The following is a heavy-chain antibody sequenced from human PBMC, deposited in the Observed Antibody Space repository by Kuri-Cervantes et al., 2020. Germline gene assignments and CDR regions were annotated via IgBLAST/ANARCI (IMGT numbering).Heavy chain of an antibody. V-gene: IGHV1-8*01. Sequence: ASVKVSCKASGYTFTSYDINWVRQATGQGLEWMGWMNPNSGNTGYAQKLQGSVTMTTDTSTSTAYMELRSLRSDDTAVYYCARSTTPYCSSTSCRNYYYYYYMDVWGKGTTVTVSS. CDR3: ARSTTPYCSSTSCRNYYYYYYMDV. D-gene: IGHD2-2*01. J-gene: IGHJ6*03. CDR1: GYTFTSYD. CDR2: MNPNSGNT.